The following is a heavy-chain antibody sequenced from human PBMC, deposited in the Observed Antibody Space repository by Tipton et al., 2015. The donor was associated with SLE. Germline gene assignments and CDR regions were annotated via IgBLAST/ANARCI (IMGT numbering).Heavy chain of an antibody. J-gene: IGHJ6*03. V-gene: IGHV1-3*01. CDR1: GYTFTSYA. CDR3: ARGIAAAGHYYYYMDV. CDR2: INAGNGNT. D-gene: IGHD6-13*01. Sequence: QSGAEVKKPGASVKVSCKASGYTFTSYAMHWVCQDPGQRLEWMGWINAGNGNTKYSQKFQGRVTITRDTSASTAYMELSSLRSEDTAVYYCARGIAAAGHYYYYMDVWGKGTTVTVSS.